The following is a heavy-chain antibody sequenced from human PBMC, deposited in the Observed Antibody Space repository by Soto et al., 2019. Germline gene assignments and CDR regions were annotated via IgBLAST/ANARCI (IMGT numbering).Heavy chain of an antibody. CDR1: GFSLSTGGVG. D-gene: IGHD2-21*02. Sequence: GSGPTLVNPTQTLTLTCTFSGFSLSTGGVGVGWIRQPPGKALEWLALIYWDDDKRYSPSLKSRLTITKDTSKDQVVLTMTNMDPVDTATYYCVHSRCGGDCLQSYSSHYYYGMDVWGQGTTVTVSS. CDR3: VHSRCGGDCLQSYSSHYYYGMDV. CDR2: IYWDDDK. J-gene: IGHJ6*02. V-gene: IGHV2-5*02.